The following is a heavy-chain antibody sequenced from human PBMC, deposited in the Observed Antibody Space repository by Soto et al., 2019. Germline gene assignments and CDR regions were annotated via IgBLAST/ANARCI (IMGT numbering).Heavy chain of an antibody. J-gene: IGHJ6*04. CDR2: IQSGGTT. CDR1: GFTVSSKY. D-gene: IGHD2-15*01. Sequence: ESGGALVQTGGSLRLSCAASGFTVSSKYMSWVRQAPGKGLEWVSLIQSGGTTYYADSVKGRFTISRDTSENTLHLQMDSLRAEDTAVYYCARDDVLCDGGRCYGVPLDVWDKGTTVTVSS. V-gene: IGHV3-66*01. CDR3: ARDDVLCDGGRCYGVPLDV.